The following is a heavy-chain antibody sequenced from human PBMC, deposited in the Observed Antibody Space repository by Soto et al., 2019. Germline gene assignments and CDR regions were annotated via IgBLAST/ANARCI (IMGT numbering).Heavy chain of an antibody. CDR2: IYYSGST. V-gene: IGHV4-59*01. J-gene: IGHJ4*02. CDR1: GGSISSYY. CDR3: ARVRSGWWYFDY. Sequence: PSETLSLTCTVSGGSISSYYWSWIRQPPGKGLEWIGYIYYSGSTNYNPSLKSRVTISVNTSKNQFSLKLTSVTAADTAVYYCARVRSGWWYFDYWGKGTLVTVSS. D-gene: IGHD6-19*01.